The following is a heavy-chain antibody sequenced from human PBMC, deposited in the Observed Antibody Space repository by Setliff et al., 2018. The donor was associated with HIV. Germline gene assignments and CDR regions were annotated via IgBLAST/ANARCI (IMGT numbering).Heavy chain of an antibody. J-gene: IGHJ5*02. D-gene: IGHD2-15*01. Sequence: GGSLRLSCAGSGFTFNNYWIIWVRQAPGKGLEWVANINQDGSHKYYVDSVKGRFTISRDNSKNTLYLQMNSLRAEDTAVYYCAKCGGTCWHNFFGPWGQGTLVTVSS. CDR1: GFTFNNYW. CDR2: INQDGSHK. CDR3: AKCGGTCWHNFFGP. V-gene: IGHV3-7*03.